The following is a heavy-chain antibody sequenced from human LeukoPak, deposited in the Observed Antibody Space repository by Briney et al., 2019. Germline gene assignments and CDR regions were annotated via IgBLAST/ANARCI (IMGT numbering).Heavy chain of an antibody. CDR2: ISYSGST. D-gene: IGHD5-12*01. V-gene: IGHV4-59*08. CDR3: ARRQTEAAGYADNGNWLDP. J-gene: IGHJ5*02. Sequence: SETLSLTCTVSGGSISSPLWNWIRQTPGKGLEWLGRISYSGSTIYNPSLKSRITISVDTSKDQFSLKLSSVTAADTAVYYCARRQTEAAGYADNGNWLDPWGQGTLVTVSP. CDR1: GGSISSPL.